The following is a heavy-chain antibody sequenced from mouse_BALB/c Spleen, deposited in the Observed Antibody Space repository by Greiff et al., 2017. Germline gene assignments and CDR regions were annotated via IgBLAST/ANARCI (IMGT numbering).Heavy chain of an antibody. CDR2: IRNKANGYTT. D-gene: IGHD2-4*01. J-gene: IGHJ4*01. CDR3: ARDMIDYDGYAMDY. CDR1: GFTFTDYY. V-gene: IGHV7-3*02. Sequence: EVKVEESGGGLVQPGGSLRLSCATSGFTFTDYYMSWVRQPPGKALEWLGFIRNKANGYTTEYSASVKGRFTISRDNSQSILYLQMNTLRAEDSATDYCARDMIDYDGYAMDYWGQGTSVTVSS.